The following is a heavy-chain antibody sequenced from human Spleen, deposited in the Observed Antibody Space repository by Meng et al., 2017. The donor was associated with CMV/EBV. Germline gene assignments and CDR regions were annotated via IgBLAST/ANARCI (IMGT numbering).Heavy chain of an antibody. CDR1: GGSFSGYY. Sequence: SETLSLTCAVYGGSFSGYYWSWIRQPPGKGLEWIGEINHSGSNNYNPSLKSRVTLSADTSKNQFSLKLSSVTAADTAVYYCARGRSHYYDTSGYYPFDYWGQGTLVTVSS. J-gene: IGHJ4*02. V-gene: IGHV4-34*01. D-gene: IGHD3-22*01. CDR2: INHSGSN. CDR3: ARGRSHYYDTSGYYPFDY.